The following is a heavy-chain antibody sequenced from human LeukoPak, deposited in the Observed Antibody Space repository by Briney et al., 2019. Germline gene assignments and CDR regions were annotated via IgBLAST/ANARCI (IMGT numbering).Heavy chain of an antibody. J-gene: IGHJ6*04. D-gene: IGHD2-2*01. Sequence: PGGSLRLSCAASGFTFSSYGMHWVRQAPGKGLDWVAVIWYDGSNKYYADSVKGRSTISRDNSKNTLYLQMNSLRAEDTAVYYCARERVVVVVPAAMEYYYYGMDVWGKGTTVTVSS. CDR2: IWYDGSNK. CDR1: GFTFSSYG. V-gene: IGHV3-33*01. CDR3: ARERVVVVVPAAMEYYYYGMDV.